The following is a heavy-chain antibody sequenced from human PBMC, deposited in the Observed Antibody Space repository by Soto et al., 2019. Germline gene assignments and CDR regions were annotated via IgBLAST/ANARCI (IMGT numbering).Heavy chain of an antibody. D-gene: IGHD3-10*01. J-gene: IGHJ4*02. CDR3: ARDYGSGSYYTFDY. V-gene: IGHV4-4*07. CDR2: IYSSGST. Sequence: SETLSLTCAVSSDSISSGYYWNWIRQPAGKGLEWIGRIYSSGSTNYNPSLKSRISMSIDTSKNQFSLKVRAVTAADTAVYYCARDYGSGSYYTFDYWGQGTQVTVSS. CDR1: SDSISSGYY.